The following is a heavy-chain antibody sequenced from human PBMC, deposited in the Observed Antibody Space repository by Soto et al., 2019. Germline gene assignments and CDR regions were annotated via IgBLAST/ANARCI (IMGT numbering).Heavy chain of an antibody. CDR1: GFIFSDYY. Sequence: HVQLVQSGGGMVRPGGSLTLTCEASGFIFSDYYMSWIRQAPGKGLEWVSYITSSSGYTNYADSVRGRFVVTRDNRKGSLSLEMSSLRGEDTAVYYCARDLSRGIASYALDVWGQGTTVTVAS. V-gene: IGHV3-11*06. CDR2: ITSSSGYT. J-gene: IGHJ6*02. D-gene: IGHD3-16*01. CDR3: ARDLSRGIASYALDV.